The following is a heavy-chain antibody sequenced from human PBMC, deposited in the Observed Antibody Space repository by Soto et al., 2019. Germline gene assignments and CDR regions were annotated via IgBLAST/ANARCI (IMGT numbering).Heavy chain of an antibody. CDR3: ARNMDYYYGRGSGNGHGV. Sequence: QVQLVQSGAEVKEPGDSVRVSCEASGYTFTAYYIHWVRQAPGQGLEWMGWINPKFGDTTYAQDFQGRVSMTRDMSISTVYMELSRLTSDDTAIYYCARNMDYYYGRGSGNGHGVLGQVTTVTVFS. D-gene: IGHD3-10*02. CDR2: INPKFGDT. V-gene: IGHV1-2*02. CDR1: GYTFTAYY. J-gene: IGHJ6*02.